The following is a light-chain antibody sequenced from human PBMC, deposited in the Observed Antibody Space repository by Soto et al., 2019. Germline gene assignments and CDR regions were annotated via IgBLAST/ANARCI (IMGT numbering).Light chain of an antibody. V-gene: IGKV3-11*01. CDR1: RSVGTH. CDR2: EAS. Sequence: EIVLTQSPATLSLSPGERATLSCRASRSVGTHLAWYQRKPGQTPRLLIYEASSRATGIPARFSGGGSGTDFSLIISSLEPEDLGVYYCQQRTNGPVTFGGGTKVEIK. J-gene: IGKJ4*01. CDR3: QQRTNGPVT.